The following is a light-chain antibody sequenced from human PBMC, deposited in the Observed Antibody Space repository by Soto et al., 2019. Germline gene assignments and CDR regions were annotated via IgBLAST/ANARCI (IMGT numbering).Light chain of an antibody. CDR3: QSYDSSLSGYVA. CDR1: SSNIGAGYD. J-gene: IGLJ2*01. V-gene: IGLV1-40*01. CDR2: GNS. Sequence: QSVLTQPPSVSGAPGQRVTISCTGSSSNIGAGYDVHWYQQLPGTAPKLLIYGNSNRPSVVPDRFSGSKSGTSASLAITGRQAEDEADYYSQSYDSSLSGYVAFGGGTKLTVL.